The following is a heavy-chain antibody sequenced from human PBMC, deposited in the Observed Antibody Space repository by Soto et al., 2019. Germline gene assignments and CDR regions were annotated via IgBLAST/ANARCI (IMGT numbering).Heavy chain of an antibody. D-gene: IGHD6-6*01. V-gene: IGHV3-23*01. Sequence: GGSLRLSCAASGFTFSSYAMSWVRQAPGKGLEWVSAISGSGGSTYYADSVKDRFTISRDNSKNTLYLQMNSLRAEDTAVYYCAKDSHSSSSLYYYYYYMDVWGKGTTVTVSS. CDR1: GFTFSSYA. CDR3: AKDSHSSSSLYYYYYYMDV. CDR2: ISGSGGST. J-gene: IGHJ6*03.